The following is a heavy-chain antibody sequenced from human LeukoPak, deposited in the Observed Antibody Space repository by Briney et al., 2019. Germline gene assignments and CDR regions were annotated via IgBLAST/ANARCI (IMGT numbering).Heavy chain of an antibody. CDR1: GFTFSSNW. CDR3: AREMYWASGAAVGY. V-gene: IGHV3-7*03. J-gene: IGHJ4*02. D-gene: IGHD6-13*01. Sequence: GGSLRLSCAASGFTFSSNWMAWLRQAPGKGLEWVANINPDGSETYYVDSVKGRFTISRDNAKTSLYLQMNSLRAEDTAVYYCAREMYWASGAAVGYWGQGTLVTVSS. CDR2: INPDGSET.